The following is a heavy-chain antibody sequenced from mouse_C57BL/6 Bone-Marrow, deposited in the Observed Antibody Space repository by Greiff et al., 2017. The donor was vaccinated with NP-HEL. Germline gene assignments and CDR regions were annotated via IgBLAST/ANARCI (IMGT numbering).Heavy chain of an antibody. V-gene: IGHV1-72*01. CDR3: ARDDYDGFAY. J-gene: IGHJ3*01. CDR2: LDPNSGGT. Sequence: QVQLQQPGAELVKPGASVKLSCKASGYTFTSYWMHWVKQRPGRGLAWIGRLDPNSGGTKYTEKFKSKATLTVDKPSSTAYMQLSSLTSEDSAVYYCARDDYDGFAYWGQGTLVTVSA. CDR1: GYTFTSYW. D-gene: IGHD2-4*01.